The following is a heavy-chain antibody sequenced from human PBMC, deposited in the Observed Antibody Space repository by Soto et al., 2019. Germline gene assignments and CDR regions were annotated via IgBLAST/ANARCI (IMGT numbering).Heavy chain of an antibody. J-gene: IGHJ5*02. CDR1: GFTFGDYA. CDR2: IRSKAYGGTT. V-gene: IGHV3-49*04. Sequence: GGSLRLSCTASGFTFGDYAMSWVRQAPGKGLEWVGFIRSKAYGGTTEYAASVKGRFTISRDDSKSIAYLQMNSLKTEDTAVYYCTRETISGYSSSWYVHWGQGTLVTSPQ. D-gene: IGHD6-13*01. CDR3: TRETISGYSSSWYVH.